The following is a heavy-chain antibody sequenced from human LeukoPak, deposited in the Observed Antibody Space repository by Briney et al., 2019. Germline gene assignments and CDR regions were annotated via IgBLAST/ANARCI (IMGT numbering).Heavy chain of an antibody. Sequence: ASXKVSCKASGYTFTDYYMHWVGQAPGQGGERMGRINPRRGGTKYAQKFQGRVTITRETSISTAYMELSRLRSDDTAVYYCARASLGRGYFDYWGQGTLVAVSS. CDR2: INPRRGGT. J-gene: IGHJ4*02. CDR1: GYTFTDYY. D-gene: IGHD5-24*01. V-gene: IGHV1-2*06. CDR3: ARASLGRGYFDY.